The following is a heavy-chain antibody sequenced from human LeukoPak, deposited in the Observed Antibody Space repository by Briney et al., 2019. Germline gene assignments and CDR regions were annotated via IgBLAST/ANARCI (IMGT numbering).Heavy chain of an antibody. V-gene: IGHV1-2*06. J-gene: IGHJ5*02. CDR2: INPNTGAT. CDR3: ARDQGDGGNSFDP. CDR1: GYTFTNYY. Sequence: ASVKVSCKASGYTFTNYYIHWVRQAPGHGLEWMGRINPNTGATKYAQKFQGRVSMIRDRSINTAFMEVSRLRYDDTAVYYCARDQGDGGNSFDPWGRGTLVTVSS. D-gene: IGHD4-23*01.